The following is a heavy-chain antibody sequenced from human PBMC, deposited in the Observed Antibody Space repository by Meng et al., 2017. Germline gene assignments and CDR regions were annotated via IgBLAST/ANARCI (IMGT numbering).Heavy chain of an antibody. V-gene: IGHV7-4-1*02. CDR2: INTNTGNP. D-gene: IGHD5-24*01. CDR1: GYTFTSYA. CDR3: ARVPQGPLERRDGYKNLYDY. J-gene: IGHJ4*02. Sequence: QGQLGQPGAELKKPGASGKVSCKASGYTFTSYAMNWERQAPGQGLEWMGWINTNTGNPTYAQGFTGRFVFSLDTSVSTAYLQISSLKAEDTAVYYCARVPQGPLERRDGYKNLYDYWGQGTLVTSPQ.